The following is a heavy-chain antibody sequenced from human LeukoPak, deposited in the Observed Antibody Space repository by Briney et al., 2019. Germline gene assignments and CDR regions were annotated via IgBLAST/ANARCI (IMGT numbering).Heavy chain of an antibody. J-gene: IGHJ4*02. D-gene: IGHD4-23*01. Sequence: SETLSLTCSVSGGSISSYYWSWIRQAPGKGLEWIGYIFYSGSTKYNPSLESRVTISVDTSKNQFSLKLSSVTAADTAVYYCARAPPVLGGIPDYWGQGTLVTVSS. CDR3: ARAPPVLGGIPDY. CDR1: GGSISSYY. V-gene: IGHV4-59*01. CDR2: IFYSGST.